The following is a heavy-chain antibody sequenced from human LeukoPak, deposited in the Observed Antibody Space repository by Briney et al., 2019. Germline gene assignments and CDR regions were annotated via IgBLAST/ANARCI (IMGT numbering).Heavy chain of an antibody. J-gene: IGHJ6*02. Sequence: ASVKVSCKASGYTFTSYGISWVRQAPGQGLEWVGWRSPNSGNTGYAQKFQGRVTMTRNTSISTDYMELSSLRSEDTAVYYCAREGGCDTYYYYGMDVWGQGTTVTVSS. D-gene: IGHD5-12*01. CDR1: GYTFTSYG. V-gene: IGHV1-8*02. CDR3: AREGGCDTYYYYGMDV. CDR2: RSPNSGNT.